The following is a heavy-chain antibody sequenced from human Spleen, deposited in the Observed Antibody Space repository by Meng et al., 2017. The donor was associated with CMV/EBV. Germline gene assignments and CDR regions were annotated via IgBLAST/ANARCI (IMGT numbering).Heavy chain of an antibody. CDR1: GYTFSSYY. D-gene: IGHD3-3*01. CDR2: INPNSGGT. J-gene: IGHJ6*02. V-gene: IGHV1-2*02. CDR3: ARNADFWSGYYPHYGMDV. Sequence: ASVKVSCKASGYTFSSYYIHWVRQAPGQGLEWMGWINPNSGGTNYAQKFQGRVTMTRDTSISTAYMELSRLRSDDTAVYYCARNADFWSGYYPHYGMDVWGQGTTVTVSS.